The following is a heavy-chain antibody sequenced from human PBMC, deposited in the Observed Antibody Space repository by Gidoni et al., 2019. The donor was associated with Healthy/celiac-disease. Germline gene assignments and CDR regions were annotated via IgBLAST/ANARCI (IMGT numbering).Heavy chain of an antibody. CDR2: SSGSGGIT. D-gene: IGHD3-3*01. J-gene: IGHJ4*02. CDR3: AKDQGGEYYDFWSGYILLPGGVDY. V-gene: IGHV3-23*01. CDR1: GFTFSSYA. Sequence: EVQLLESGGGLVQPEGSLRLSCAASGFTFSSYAMSWVRQAPGKGLEWVSASSGSGGITYYSHSVKGRFTISRDNSKTTLYLQMNSLRAEDTAVYYCAKDQGGEYYDFWSGYILLPGGVDYWGQGTLVTVSS.